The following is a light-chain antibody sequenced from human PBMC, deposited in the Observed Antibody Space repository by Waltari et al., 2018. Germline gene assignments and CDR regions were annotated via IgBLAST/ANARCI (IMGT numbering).Light chain of an antibody. J-gene: IGLJ7*01. Sequence: QAVLTQPSSLSATPGASASLTCTLRSGINVGTYRIYWYQQKPGSPPQYLLWYKSDSDKQQGSGVPSRFSGSKDVSANAGILLISGLQSEEEADYYCMIWHGSAAVFGGGTQLTVL. V-gene: IGLV5-45*03. CDR3: MIWHGSAAV. CDR2: YKSDSDK. CDR1: SGINVGTYR.